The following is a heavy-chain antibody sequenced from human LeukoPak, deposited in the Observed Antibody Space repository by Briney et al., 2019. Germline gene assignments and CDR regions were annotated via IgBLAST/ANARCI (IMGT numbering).Heavy chain of an antibody. CDR1: GYTFTDYY. CDR2: TRPSSGRT. D-gene: IGHD1-14*01. V-gene: IGHV1-46*01. Sequence: AAAVKVSFKTSGYTFTDYYMHWVGQASAQGAEWMGITRPSSGRTQYPQKFQGRVTMTLDMSSSTFDMELTSLTSHDPAVYYCARAGPETYTLDFWGPGTLVTVSS. J-gene: IGHJ4*02. CDR3: ARAGPETYTLDF.